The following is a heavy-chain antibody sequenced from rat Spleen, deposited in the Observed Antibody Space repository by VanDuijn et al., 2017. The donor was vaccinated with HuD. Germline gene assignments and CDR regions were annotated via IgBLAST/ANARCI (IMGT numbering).Heavy chain of an antibody. CDR2: ISPSGGST. V-gene: IGHV5-27*01. CDR1: GFTFSNYD. CDR3: ATDRTIAAISTSATGAFDF. J-gene: IGHJ1*01. Sequence: EVQLAESGGGLVQPGRSLKLSCAASGFTFSNYDMAWVRQAPTKGLEWVASISPSGGSTYYRDSVKGRFTVSRDNAKSTLYLQMDSLRSEDTATYYCATDRTIAAISTSATGAFDFWGPGTMVTVSS. D-gene: IGHD1-2*01.